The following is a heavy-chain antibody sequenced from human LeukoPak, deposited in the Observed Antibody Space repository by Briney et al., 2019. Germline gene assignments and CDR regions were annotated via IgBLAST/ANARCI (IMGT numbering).Heavy chain of an antibody. CDR2: INDSGTT. CDR1: GVSFSGYY. CDR3: ATSGYAGWANNY. J-gene: IGHJ4*02. V-gene: IGHV4-34*01. D-gene: IGHD5-12*01. Sequence: SETLSLTCAVYGVSFSGYYWTWLRQPPGKGGEWGGEINDSGTTKYNPSLKRRVTISVDTSNNHFSLKLSSVTAADTAVYYCATSGYAGWANNYWGQGTLVTVSS.